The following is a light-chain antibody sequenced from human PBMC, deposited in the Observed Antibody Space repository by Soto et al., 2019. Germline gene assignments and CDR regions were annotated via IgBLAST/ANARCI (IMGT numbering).Light chain of an antibody. J-gene: IGKJ3*01. Sequence: EIVMTQSPATLSVSPGERATLSCRASQGVASSLAWYQQRPGQAPRLLIHDASTRATGIPARFSGSGSGTEFTLTISSLQSEDFAVYYCQQYNNWPSLTFGPGTKVDVK. V-gene: IGKV3-15*01. CDR3: QQYNNWPSLT. CDR2: DAS. CDR1: QGVASS.